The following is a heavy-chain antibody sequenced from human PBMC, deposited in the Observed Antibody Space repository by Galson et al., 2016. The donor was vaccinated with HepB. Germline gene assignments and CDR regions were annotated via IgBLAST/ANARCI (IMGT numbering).Heavy chain of an antibody. J-gene: IGHJ5*02. V-gene: IGHV2-5*02. CDR3: AHRGSTLDPFDP. D-gene: IGHD1-1*01. Sequence: PALVKPTQTLTLTCSFSGFSLTTSGVSVGWVRQPPGKPLEWLALIYWDDDKRYTPYLESRLTITKDTSKNQVVLTMTNVDPDDTATSFCAHRGSTLDPFDPWGQGTLVTVSS. CDR2: IYWDDDK. CDR1: GFSLTTSGVS.